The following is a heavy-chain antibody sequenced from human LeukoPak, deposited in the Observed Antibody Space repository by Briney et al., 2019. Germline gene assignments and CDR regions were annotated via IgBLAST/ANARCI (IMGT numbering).Heavy chain of an antibody. CDR1: GFTFSTYG. D-gene: IGHD3-10*01. CDR2: ISDDGSNK. CDR3: ARDHNYYDSGRGFDP. V-gene: IGHV3-30*03. J-gene: IGHJ5*02. Sequence: GRSLRLSCAASGFTFSTYGMHWVRQAPGKGLEWVAVISDDGSNKYYEDSVKGRFIISRDNSRNTVYLQMNSLRAEDTAIYYCARDHNYYDSGRGFDPWGQGTLVIVSS.